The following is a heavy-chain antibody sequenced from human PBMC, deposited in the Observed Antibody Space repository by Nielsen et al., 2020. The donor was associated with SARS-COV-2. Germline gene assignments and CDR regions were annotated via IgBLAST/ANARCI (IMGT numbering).Heavy chain of an antibody. CDR1: GGALTLFS. D-gene: IGHD3-10*01. CDR2: FDPQDGET. J-gene: IGHJ5*02. V-gene: IGHV1-24*01. Sequence: ASVKVSCKVSGGALTLFSMHWVRQAPGKGLEWMGEFDPQDGETIYAQKFQGRVTMTEDTSTDTAYMELSSLRSEDTAVYYCATESFGELLSWFDPWGQGTLVTVSS. CDR3: ATESFGELLSWFDP.